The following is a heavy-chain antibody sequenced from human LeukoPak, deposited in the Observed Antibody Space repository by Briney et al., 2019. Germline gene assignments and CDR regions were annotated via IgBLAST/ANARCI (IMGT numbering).Heavy chain of an antibody. D-gene: IGHD5-18*01. Sequence: GGSLRLSCAGSGFTFFTYAMSWVRQAPGKGLEWVSGISGSGGSTYYADSVKGRFTISRDNAKNSLYLQMNSLRAEDTAVYYCARCGVDTAMTQAKYWGQGTLLTVSS. CDR2: ISGSGGST. CDR1: GFTFFTYA. J-gene: IGHJ4*02. CDR3: ARCGVDTAMTQAKY. V-gene: IGHV3-23*01.